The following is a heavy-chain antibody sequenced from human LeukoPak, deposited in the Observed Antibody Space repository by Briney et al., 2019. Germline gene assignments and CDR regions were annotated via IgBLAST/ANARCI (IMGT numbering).Heavy chain of an antibody. V-gene: IGHV4-39*07. J-gene: IGHJ4*02. Sequence: SETLSLTCTVSGGSISSSSYYWAWIRQPPGKGLEWIASGDYSGGTYYNPSLESRVTILADMSKNQISLKLTSVTGADTAVYYCAGERGEEYSSGWYKTNYFDNWGQGIRVTVSS. CDR2: GDYSGGT. CDR1: GGSISSSSYY. D-gene: IGHD6-13*01. CDR3: AGERGEEYSSGWYKTNYFDN.